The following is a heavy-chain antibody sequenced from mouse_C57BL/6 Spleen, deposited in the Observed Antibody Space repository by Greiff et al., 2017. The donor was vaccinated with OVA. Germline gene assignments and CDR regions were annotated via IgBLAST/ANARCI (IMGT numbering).Heavy chain of an antibody. CDR2: ISYSGST. V-gene: IGHV3-1*01. J-gene: IGHJ1*03. Sequence: EVKLVESGPGMVKPSQSLSLTCTVTGYSITSGYDWHWIRHFPGNKLEWMGYISYSGSTNYNPSLKSRISITHDTSKNHFFLKLNSATTEDTATYYCARDMGDYYGSSYWYFDVWGTGTTVTVSS. CDR1: GYSITSGYD. D-gene: IGHD1-1*01. CDR3: ARDMGDYYGSSYWYFDV.